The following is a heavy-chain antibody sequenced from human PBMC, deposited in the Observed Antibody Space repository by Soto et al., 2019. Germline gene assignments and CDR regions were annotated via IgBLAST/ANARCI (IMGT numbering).Heavy chain of an antibody. CDR1: GYTFTSYG. CDR2: ISAYNGNT. CDR3: ARTTIPLTGNTASVWTFDH. Sequence: QVQLVQSGAEVKKPGASVTVSCKASGYTFTSYGISWVRQAPGQWLDWMGCISAYNGNTNYAQKLQGRVTMTTHTSTSTAYMELRSQRSDDTAVYYCARTTIPLTGNTASVWTFDHWGQGTLVTVSS. V-gene: IGHV1-18*01. D-gene: IGHD1-7*01. J-gene: IGHJ4*02.